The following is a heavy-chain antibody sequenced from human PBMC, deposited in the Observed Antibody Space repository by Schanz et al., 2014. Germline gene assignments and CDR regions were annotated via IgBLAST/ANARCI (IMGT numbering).Heavy chain of an antibody. CDR2: ISPYNGNT. CDR3: ARAKRFGDMDV. J-gene: IGHJ6*02. V-gene: IGHV1-18*01. CDR1: GYTFTSHG. Sequence: QVHLVQSGAEVKKPGASVKVSCKASGYTFTSHGISWVRQAPGQGLEWMGWISPYNGNTNYAQKLQGRVTMTRNTSISTAYMELSSLRSEDTAVYYCARAKRFGDMDVWGQGTTVTVSS. D-gene: IGHD3-10*01.